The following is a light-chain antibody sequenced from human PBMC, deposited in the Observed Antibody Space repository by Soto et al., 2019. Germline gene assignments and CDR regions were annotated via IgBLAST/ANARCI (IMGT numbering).Light chain of an antibody. J-gene: IGKJ1*01. CDR1: QSISSW. CDR3: QQYNSYSRT. Sequence: DIQMTQSPSTLSASVGDRVTITCRASQSISSWLAWYQQKPGKAPKLLIYKASSSESGVPSRFSGSGSGTEFTLTISGLQPDDFATYYCQQYNSYSRTFGQGTKVDIK. CDR2: KAS. V-gene: IGKV1-5*03.